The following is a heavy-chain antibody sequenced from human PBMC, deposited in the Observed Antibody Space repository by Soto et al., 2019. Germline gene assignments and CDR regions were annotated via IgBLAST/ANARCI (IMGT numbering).Heavy chain of an antibody. CDR1: GFTVSSNY. CDR3: ARDSSSSLIVDYYGMDV. J-gene: IGHJ6*02. V-gene: IGHV3-66*01. Sequence: PGGSLRLSCAASGFTVSSNYMSWVRQAPGKGLEWVSVIYSGGSTYYADSVKGRFTISRDNSKNTLYLQMNSLRAEDTAVYYCARDSSSSLIVDYYGMDVWGQGTTVTVSS. CDR2: IYSGGST. D-gene: IGHD6-13*01.